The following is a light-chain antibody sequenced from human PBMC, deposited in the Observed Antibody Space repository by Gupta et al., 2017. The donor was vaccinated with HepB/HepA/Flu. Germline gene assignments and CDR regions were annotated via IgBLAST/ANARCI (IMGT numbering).Light chain of an antibody. CDR2: WAS. J-gene: IGKJ1*01. Sequence: DSLSVSQGERATPHCRSSQSVFYSPNNKNYLAWYQQTGGQPPKLLIYWASTRESGVPDRCSGSGSGTDFALTISSLQAEDVAVYYCQQDYDSLWTFGQGTKLEIK. V-gene: IGKV4-1*01. CDR3: QQDYDSLWT. CDR1: QSVFYSPNNKNY.